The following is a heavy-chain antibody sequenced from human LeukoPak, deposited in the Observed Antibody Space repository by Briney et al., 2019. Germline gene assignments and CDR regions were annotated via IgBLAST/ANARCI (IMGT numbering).Heavy chain of an antibody. CDR1: GFTFSSYA. D-gene: IGHD3-22*01. CDR2: ISGSGDST. CDR3: ARDPTDYDSSGYFDY. J-gene: IGHJ4*02. V-gene: IGHV3-23*01. Sequence: GGSLRLSCAASGFTFSSYAMSWVRQAPGKGLEWVSAISGSGDSTYYADSVKGRFTISRDNSKNTLYLQMNSLRAEDTAVYYCARDPTDYDSSGYFDYWGQGTLVTVSS.